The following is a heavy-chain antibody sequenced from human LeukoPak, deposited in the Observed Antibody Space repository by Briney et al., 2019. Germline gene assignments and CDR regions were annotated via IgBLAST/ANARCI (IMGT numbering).Heavy chain of an antibody. V-gene: IGHV7-4-1*02. CDR2: INTNTGNP. J-gene: IGHJ4*02. CDR1: GYSFIDYD. Sequence: ASVKVSCKASGYSFIDYDMHWVRQAPGQGLEWMGWINTNTGNPTYAQGFTGRFVFSLDTSVSTAYLQISSLKAEDTAVYYCARGTGYSSGWYYFDYWGQGTLVTVSS. CDR3: ARGTGYSSGWYYFDY. D-gene: IGHD6-19*01.